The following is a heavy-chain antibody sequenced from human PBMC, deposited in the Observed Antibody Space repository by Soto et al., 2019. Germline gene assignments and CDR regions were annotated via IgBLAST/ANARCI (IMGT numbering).Heavy chain of an antibody. J-gene: IGHJ6*02. CDR2: IYSSGRT. CDR1: GGSISSGGYY. V-gene: IGHV4-31*03. D-gene: IGHD2-2*01. CDR3: SRLGEDCSITSCDLGYYYAMDV. Sequence: QVQLQESGPGLVKPSQTLSLTCSVSGGSISSGGYYWSWIRQHPGKGLEGIGSIYSSGRTFYTPSLTTRVSISFDTSKNQFSLKLSSVTAADPGVYYYSRLGEDCSITSCDLGYYYAMDVRGQVTTVTVSS.